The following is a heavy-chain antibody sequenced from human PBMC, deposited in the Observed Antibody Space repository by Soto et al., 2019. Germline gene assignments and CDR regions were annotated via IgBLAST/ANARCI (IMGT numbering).Heavy chain of an antibody. Sequence: QVQLVESGGGVVQPGRSLRLSCAASGFTFSSYGMHWVRQAPGKGLEWVAVIWYDGSNKYYADSVKGRFTISRDNSKNTLYLQINSLRAEDTAVCYCAREAHIGATIHHYYYGMDVWGQGTTVTVSS. CDR2: IWYDGSNK. CDR1: GFTFSSYG. CDR3: AREAHIGATIHHYYYGMDV. V-gene: IGHV3-33*01. J-gene: IGHJ6*02. D-gene: IGHD5-12*01.